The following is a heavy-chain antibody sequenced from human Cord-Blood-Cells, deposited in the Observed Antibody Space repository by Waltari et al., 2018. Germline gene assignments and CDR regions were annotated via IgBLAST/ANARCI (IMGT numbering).Heavy chain of an antibody. J-gene: IGHJ5*02. D-gene: IGHD3-22*01. CDR3: ARLYYYDSSGYYNWFDP. CDR2: IIPIFGTA. CDR1: GGTFSSYA. V-gene: IGHV1-69*01. Sequence: QVQLVQSGAEVKKPGSSVKVSCKASGGTFSSYAISWVRQDPGQGLEWMGGIIPIFGTANYAQKFQGRVTITADESTSTAYMELSSLRSEDTAVYYCARLYYYDSSGYYNWFDPWGQGTLVTVSS.